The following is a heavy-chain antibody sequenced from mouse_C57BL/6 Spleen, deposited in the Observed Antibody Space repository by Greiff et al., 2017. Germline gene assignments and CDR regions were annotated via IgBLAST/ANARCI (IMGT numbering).Heavy chain of an antibody. CDR1: GYTFTSYW. Sequence: QVQLKESGAELAKPGASVKLSCKASGYTFTSYWMHWVKQRPGQGLEWIGYINPSSGYTKYNQKFKDKATLTADKSSSPAYMQLSSLTYEDSAVYYCAGDYYGYAMDYWGQGTSVTVSS. CDR3: AGDYYGYAMDY. D-gene: IGHD1-1*01. V-gene: IGHV1-7*01. J-gene: IGHJ4*01. CDR2: INPSSGYT.